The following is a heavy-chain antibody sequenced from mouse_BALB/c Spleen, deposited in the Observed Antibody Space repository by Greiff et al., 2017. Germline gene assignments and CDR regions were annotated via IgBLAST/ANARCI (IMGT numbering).Heavy chain of an antibody. Sequence: EVQRVESGGGLVKPGGSLKLSCAASGFTFSSYAMSWVRQTPEKRLEWVASISSGGSTYYPDSVKGRFTISRDNARNILYLQMSSLRSEDTAMYYCARGGNYVKDAMDYWGQGTSVTVSS. J-gene: IGHJ4*01. CDR2: ISSGGST. CDR3: ARGGNYVKDAMDY. D-gene: IGHD2-1*01. CDR1: GFTFSSYA. V-gene: IGHV5-6-5*01.